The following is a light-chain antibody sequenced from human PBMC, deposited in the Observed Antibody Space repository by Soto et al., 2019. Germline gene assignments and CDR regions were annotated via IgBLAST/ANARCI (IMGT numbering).Light chain of an antibody. V-gene: IGKV1-5*01. CDR1: QSISSW. Sequence: GDRVTITCRASQSISSWLAWYQQKTGKAHKLLIYDASSMESGVPSRFSRIGSGTEFTLIISSLQPDDFATYYCKQYNSYSLPFGQGTKVDIK. J-gene: IGKJ1*01. CDR3: KQYNSYSLP. CDR2: DAS.